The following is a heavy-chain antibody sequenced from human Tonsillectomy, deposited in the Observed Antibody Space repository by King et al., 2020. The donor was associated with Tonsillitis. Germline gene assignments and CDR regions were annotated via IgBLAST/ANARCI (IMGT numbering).Heavy chain of an antibody. J-gene: IGHJ4*02. V-gene: IGHV3-30*04. CDR3: ARIYYDSSGYLSY. CDR1: GFTFRTYA. D-gene: IGHD3-22*01. CDR2: ISYDGSNK. Sequence: VQLVESGGGVVQPGRSLRLSCADSGFTFRTYAMHWVRQAPGKGLEWVAVISYDGSNKFYAESVKGRFIISRDNSKNTLYLQMNSLRAEDTAVYYCARIYYDSSGYLSYWGQGTLVTVSS.